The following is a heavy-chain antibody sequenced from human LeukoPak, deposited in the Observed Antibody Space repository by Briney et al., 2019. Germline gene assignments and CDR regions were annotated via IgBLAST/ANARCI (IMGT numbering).Heavy chain of an antibody. V-gene: IGHV3-21*01. D-gene: IGHD7-27*01. Sequence: ESGGSLRLSCAASGFTFSTNSMNWVRQAPGKGLEWVSSISSSSSYIYYAGSVKGRFTISRDNAKNSLYLQMNSLRAEDTAVYYCARLLGLDYWGQGTLVTVSS. CDR3: ARLLGLDY. CDR1: GFTFSTNS. CDR2: ISSSSSYI. J-gene: IGHJ4*02.